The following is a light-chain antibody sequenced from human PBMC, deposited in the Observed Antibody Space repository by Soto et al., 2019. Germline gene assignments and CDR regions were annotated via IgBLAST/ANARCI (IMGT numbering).Light chain of an antibody. V-gene: IGLV2-14*01. Sequence: QSVLTQPASVSGSPGQSITISCTGTSSDVGDFDCVSWYQQHPGKAPKLMIYEVSDRPSGVSNRFSGSKSGDTASLTISGLQTEDEADYYCCSYTSSHTRVFGTGTKVTVL. CDR3: CSYTSSHTRV. J-gene: IGLJ1*01. CDR1: SSDVGDFDC. CDR2: EVS.